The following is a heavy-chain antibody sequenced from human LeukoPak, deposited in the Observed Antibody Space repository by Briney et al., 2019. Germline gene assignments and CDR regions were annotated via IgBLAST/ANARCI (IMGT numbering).Heavy chain of an antibody. CDR2: IWYDESNG. Sequence: GGSLRLSCAASGFTLSSYGMHWVRQAPGKGLEWVAVIWYDESNGHHADSVKGRFTISRDNSKNSLYLQMNSLRAEDTAVYYCAKSRDDHNHGHYWGQGTLVTVSS. CDR3: AKSRDDHNHGHY. D-gene: IGHD5-24*01. V-gene: IGHV3-33*06. CDR1: GFTLSSYG. J-gene: IGHJ4*02.